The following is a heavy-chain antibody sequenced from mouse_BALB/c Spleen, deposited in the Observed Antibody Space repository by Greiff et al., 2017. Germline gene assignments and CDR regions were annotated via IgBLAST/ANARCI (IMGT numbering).Heavy chain of an antibody. V-gene: IGHV7-3*02. CDR2: IRNKANGYTT. J-gene: IGHJ3*01. D-gene: IGHD2-2*01. Sequence: EVKLVESGGGLVQPGGSLRLSCATSGFTFTDYYMSWVRQPPGKALEWLGFIRNKANGYTTEYSASVKGRFTISRDNSQSILYLQMNTLRAEDSATYYCARDFPYGYDAGPWFAYWGQGTLVTVSA. CDR3: ARDFPYGYDAGPWFAY. CDR1: GFTFTDYY.